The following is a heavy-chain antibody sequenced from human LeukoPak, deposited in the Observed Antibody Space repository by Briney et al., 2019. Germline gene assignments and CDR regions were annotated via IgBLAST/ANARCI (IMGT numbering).Heavy chain of an antibody. CDR3: AKAEGGSYVGDAFDM. D-gene: IGHD1-26*01. CDR2: ISGSGGST. V-gene: IGHV3-23*01. J-gene: IGHJ3*02. Sequence: GGSLRLSCAASGFTFSSYAMSWVRQAPGKGLEWVSGISGSGGSTDYADSVKGRFTISRDNYKNTLYLQMNSLRAEDTAVYYCAKAEGGSYVGDAFDMWGQGTMVTVSS. CDR1: GFTFSSYA.